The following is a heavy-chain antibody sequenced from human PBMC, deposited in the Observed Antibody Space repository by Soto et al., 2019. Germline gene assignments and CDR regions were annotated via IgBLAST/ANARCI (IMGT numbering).Heavy chain of an antibody. D-gene: IGHD3-10*01. CDR1: GFTFSSYG. J-gene: IGHJ1*01. Sequence: GGSLRLSCAASGFTFSSYGMSWVRQAPEKGLEWVSGISASDGGAYCADSVKGRFTISRDNSENTLYLQMNSLRVEDTAVYYCAKDSDREYFQHWGQGTLVTVSS. CDR3: AKDSDREYFQH. V-gene: IGHV3-23*01. CDR2: ISASDGGA.